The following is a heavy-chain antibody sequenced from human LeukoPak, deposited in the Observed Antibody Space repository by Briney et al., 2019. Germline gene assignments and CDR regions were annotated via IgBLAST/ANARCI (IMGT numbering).Heavy chain of an antibody. CDR1: GFTFSMYA. V-gene: IGHV3-23*01. Sequence: GGSLRLSCAASGFTFSMYAMSWVRQAPGKGLECVSAISGSGGSTYYADSVKGRFTISRDNSRNTLYLQMNSLRAEDTAVYYCAKDSGAMATVYWYFDLWGRGTLVSVSS. CDR3: AKDSGAMATVYWYFDL. J-gene: IGHJ2*01. D-gene: IGHD5-24*01. CDR2: ISGSGGST.